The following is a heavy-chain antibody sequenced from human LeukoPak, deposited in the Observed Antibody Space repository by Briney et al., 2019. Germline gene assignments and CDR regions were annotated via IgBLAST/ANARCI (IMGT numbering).Heavy chain of an antibody. D-gene: IGHD3-10*01. CDR2: ISGSGGST. Sequence: PGGSLRLSCAASRFSFSSYGMHWVRQAPGKGLEWVSAISGSGGSTHYADSVKGRFTISRDNSKNTLYLQMNSLRAEDTAVYYCAKDFRGFGELLTPDLDWGQGTLVTVSS. CDR1: RFSFSSYG. J-gene: IGHJ4*02. CDR3: AKDFRGFGELLTPDLD. V-gene: IGHV3-23*01.